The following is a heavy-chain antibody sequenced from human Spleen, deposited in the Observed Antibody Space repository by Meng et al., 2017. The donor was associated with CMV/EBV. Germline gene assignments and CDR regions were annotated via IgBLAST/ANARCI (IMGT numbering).Heavy chain of an antibody. CDR1: GYAFTTYG. D-gene: IGHD4-23*01. Sequence: ASVKVSCKASGYAFTTYGITWLRQAPGQRLECMGWISGYNGDTDYAQKLQGRFTMTRDTSTSTAYMELSSLRSEDTAVYYCASTVVTRWYFDLWGRGTLVTVSS. CDR2: ISGYNGDT. V-gene: IGHV1-18*01. J-gene: IGHJ2*01. CDR3: ASTVVTRWYFDL.